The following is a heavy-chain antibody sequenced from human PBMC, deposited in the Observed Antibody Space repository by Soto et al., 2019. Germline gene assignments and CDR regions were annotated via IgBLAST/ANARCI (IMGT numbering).Heavy chain of an antibody. J-gene: IGHJ4*02. CDR3: AKDRYDSSGYLFDY. D-gene: IGHD3-22*01. CDR1: GFTFSSYG. V-gene: IGHV3-30*18. Sequence: GGSLRLSCAASGFTFSSYGMHGVRQAPGKGLEWVAVISYDGSNKYYADSVKGRFTISRDNSKNTLYLQMNSLRAEDTAVYYCAKDRYDSSGYLFDYWGQGTLVTVSS. CDR2: ISYDGSNK.